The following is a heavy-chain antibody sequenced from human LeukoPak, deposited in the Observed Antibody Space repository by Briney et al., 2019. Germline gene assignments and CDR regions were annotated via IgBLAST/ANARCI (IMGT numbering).Heavy chain of an antibody. J-gene: IGHJ6*03. V-gene: IGHV4-59*01. CDR2: IHYSGST. D-gene: IGHD4-11*01. CDR3: ARASVTYYYYYYMDV. Sequence: SETLSLACTVSGGSITNYYWTWIRQPPGKGLEWIGYIHYSGSTNYNPSLKSRVTISVDTSKNQFSLKLSSVTAADTAVYYCARASVTYYYYYYMDVWGKGTTVTVSS. CDR1: GGSITNYY.